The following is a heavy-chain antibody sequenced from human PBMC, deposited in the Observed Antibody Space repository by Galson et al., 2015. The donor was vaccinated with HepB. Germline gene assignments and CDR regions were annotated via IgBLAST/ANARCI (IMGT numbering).Heavy chain of an antibody. D-gene: IGHD3-3*01. Sequence: LRLSCAASGFTFSSYGMHWVRQAPGKGLEWVAVISYDGSNKYYADSVKGRFTISRDNSKNTLYLQMNSLRAEDTAVYYCAKGTLDYDFWSGLPNNWFDPWGQGTLVTVSS. CDR3: AKGTLDYDFWSGLPNNWFDP. V-gene: IGHV3-30*18. J-gene: IGHJ5*02. CDR1: GFTFSSYG. CDR2: ISYDGSNK.